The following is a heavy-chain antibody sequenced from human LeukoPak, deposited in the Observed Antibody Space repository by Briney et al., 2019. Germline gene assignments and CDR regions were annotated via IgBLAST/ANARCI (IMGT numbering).Heavy chain of an antibody. CDR3: ARDYYGSHDY. CDR1: GFTFSHYY. CDR2: TDQDVSVK. Sequence: GGSLRLSCVASGFTFSHYYMSWVRQAPGQGLEWVAHTDQDVSVKFHVDSVKGRFTISTNNPNNSPYLQKNSLRGDDTAVYSCARDYYGSHDYWGQGALVTVSS. J-gene: IGHJ4*02. D-gene: IGHD3-10*01. V-gene: IGHV3-7*01.